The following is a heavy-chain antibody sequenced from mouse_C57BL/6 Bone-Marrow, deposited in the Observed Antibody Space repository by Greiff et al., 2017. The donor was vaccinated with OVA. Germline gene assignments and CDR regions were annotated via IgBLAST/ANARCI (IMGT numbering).Heavy chain of an antibody. CDR3: TPDLLPVAY. Sequence: EVMLVESGAELVRPGASVKLSCTASGFNIKDDYMHWVKQRPEQGLEWIGWIDPENGDTEYASKFQGKSTITADPASNTAYLQLSSLTSEDTAVYDSTPDLLPVAYWGQGTLVTVSA. J-gene: IGHJ3*01. V-gene: IGHV14-4*01. CDR1: GFNIKDDY. D-gene: IGHD2-1*01. CDR2: IDPENGDT.